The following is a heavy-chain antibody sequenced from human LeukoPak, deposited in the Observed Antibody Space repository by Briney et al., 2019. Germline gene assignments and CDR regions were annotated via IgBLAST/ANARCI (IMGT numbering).Heavy chain of an antibody. V-gene: IGHV5-51*01. J-gene: IGHJ3*02. CDR3: ARRVTGFPPEHDGLDI. Sequence: GESLKISCRGSGHSFSNYWIGWVRQVPGKGLEWMAMIFPRDSDTRYSPSFQGQVTVSVDKSITTAYLQWSGLKASDTAIYYCARRVTGFPPEHDGLDIWGQGTVVTVSS. D-gene: IGHD3-9*01. CDR1: GHSFSNYW. CDR2: IFPRDSDT.